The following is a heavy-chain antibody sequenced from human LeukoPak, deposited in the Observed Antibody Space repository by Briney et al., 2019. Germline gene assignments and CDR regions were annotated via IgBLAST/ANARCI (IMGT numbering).Heavy chain of an antibody. V-gene: IGHV4-59*01. CDR3: ARDRVEYDILTGYSKPYYGMDV. D-gene: IGHD3-9*01. J-gene: IGHJ6*02. CDR2: IYCRGST. Sequence: SETLSLTCTVSDVSLSSYYWSWLRQPPGKGLEWMGYIYCRGSTNYNPSLKSRVTISLDTSNNQFSLKLSSVTAADTAVYYCARDRVEYDILTGYSKPYYGMDVWGQGTTVTVSS. CDR1: DVSLSSYY.